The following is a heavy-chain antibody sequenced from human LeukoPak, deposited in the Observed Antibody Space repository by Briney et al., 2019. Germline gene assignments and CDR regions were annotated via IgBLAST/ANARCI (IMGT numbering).Heavy chain of an antibody. D-gene: IGHD4-17*01. CDR3: ARERNCGDFDY. V-gene: IGHV3-13*01. J-gene: IGHJ4*02. CDR1: GFTFSSYD. Sequence: GGSLRLSCAASGFTFSSYDMHWVRQATGKGLEWVSAIGTAGDTYYPGSVKGRFTISRENAKNSLYLQMNSLRAEDTAVYYCARERNCGDFDYWGQGTVVTASS. CDR2: IGTAGDT.